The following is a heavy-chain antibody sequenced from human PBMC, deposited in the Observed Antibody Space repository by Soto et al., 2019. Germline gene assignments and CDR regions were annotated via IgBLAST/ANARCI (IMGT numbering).Heavy chain of an antibody. V-gene: IGHV4-4*02. Sequence: SETLSLTCAVSGGSISGSNWWSWVRQPPGKGLEWIGEIYHSGSTNYNPSLKSRVTISVDKSKNQFSLKLSSVTAADTAVYYCAREEITIFGVVIDYWGQGTLVTVSS. CDR3: AREEITIFGVVIDY. CDR1: GGSISGSNW. D-gene: IGHD3-3*01. J-gene: IGHJ4*02. CDR2: IYHSGST.